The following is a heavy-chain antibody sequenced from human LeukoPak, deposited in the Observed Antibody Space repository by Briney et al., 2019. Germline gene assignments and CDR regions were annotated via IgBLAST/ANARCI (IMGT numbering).Heavy chain of an antibody. CDR2: IYYSGST. Sequence: SETLSLTCTVSGGSISSSGYYWGWIRQPPGKGLEWIASIYYSGSTYYNPSLKSRVTISVDMSKNQLSLKLSSLTAADTAVYYCARHEYSGSYYGLSWFDPWGQGTLVTVSS. CDR3: ARHEYSGSYYGLSWFDP. V-gene: IGHV4-39*01. D-gene: IGHD1-26*01. J-gene: IGHJ5*02. CDR1: GGSISSSGYY.